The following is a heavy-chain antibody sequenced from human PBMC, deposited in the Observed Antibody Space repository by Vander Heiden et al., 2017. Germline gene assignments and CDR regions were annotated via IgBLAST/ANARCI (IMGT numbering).Heavy chain of an antibody. CDR3: ARGRSYYDFWSGNNY. CDR2: IKHSGST. D-gene: IGHD3-3*01. J-gene: IGHJ4*02. CDR1: GGSFSGYY. V-gene: IGHV4-34*01. Sequence: QVQLQQWGAGLLKPSETLSLTCAVYGGSFSGYYWTWIRQHPGKGLEWIGEIKHSGSTNYNPSLKSRVTISVDTSKNQFSLKLSSVTAADTAVYYCARGRSYYDFWSGNNYWGQGTLVTVSS.